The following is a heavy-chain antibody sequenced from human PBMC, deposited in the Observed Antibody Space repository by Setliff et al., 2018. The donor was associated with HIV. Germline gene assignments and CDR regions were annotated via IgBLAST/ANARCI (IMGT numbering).Heavy chain of an antibody. CDR1: GGSISSSNW. Sequence: SETLSLTCTVSGGSISSSNWRSWVRQPPGKGLEWIGEIFHSENTYYNPSLKSRVTISVDTSKNQFSLKLSSVAAADTAVYYCARGSRGARASKIDSSGYYLVYWGQGTLVTVSS. CDR3: ARGSRGARASKIDSSGYYLVY. J-gene: IGHJ4*02. CDR2: IFHSENT. D-gene: IGHD3-22*01. V-gene: IGHV4-4*02.